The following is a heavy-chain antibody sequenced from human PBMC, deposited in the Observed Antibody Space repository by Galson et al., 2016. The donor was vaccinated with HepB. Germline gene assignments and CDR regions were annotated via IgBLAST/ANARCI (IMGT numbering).Heavy chain of an antibody. CDR3: ARDLGLGGVPGHDAFDI. CDR2: INWNGGST. D-gene: IGHD1-26*01. V-gene: IGHV3-20*01. J-gene: IGHJ3*02. Sequence: SLRLSCAASGFTFDDYGMSWVRQVPGKGLEWVSGINWNGGSTGYADSVKGRFTISRDNAKNSLYLQMNSLRAEDTALYHCARDLGLGGVPGHDAFDIWGQGTMVTVSS. CDR1: GFTFDDYG.